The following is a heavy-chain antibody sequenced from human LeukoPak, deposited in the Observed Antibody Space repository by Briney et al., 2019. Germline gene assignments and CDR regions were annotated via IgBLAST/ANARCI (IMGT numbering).Heavy chain of an antibody. CDR1: GFIFSGNW. Sequence: PGGSLRLSCAASGFIFSGNWMSWVRLAPGKGLEWVANIKEDGTETYYVDSVKGRFTISRDNAKNSLYLQMNSLRVEDTAVYYCAKEGRSLQTYWGQGTLVTVSS. V-gene: IGHV3-7*03. CDR3: AKEGRSLQTY. D-gene: IGHD5-24*01. J-gene: IGHJ4*02. CDR2: IKEDGTET.